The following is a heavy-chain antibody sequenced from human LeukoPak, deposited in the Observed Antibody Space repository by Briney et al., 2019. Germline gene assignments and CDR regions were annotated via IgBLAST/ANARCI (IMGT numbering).Heavy chain of an antibody. CDR2: INHSGST. CDR3: ARGSYCGGDCHSAEDTFDI. J-gene: IGHJ3*02. CDR1: GGSFSGYY. V-gene: IGHV4-34*01. D-gene: IGHD2-21*02. Sequence: KPSETLSLTCAVYGGSFSGYYWSWIRQPPGKGLEWIGEINHSGSTNYNPSLKSRVTISVDTSKNQFSLKLSSVTAADTAVYHCARGSYCGGDCHSAEDTFDIWGQGTMVTVSS.